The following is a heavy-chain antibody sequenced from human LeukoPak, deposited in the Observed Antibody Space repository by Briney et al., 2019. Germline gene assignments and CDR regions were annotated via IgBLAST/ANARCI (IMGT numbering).Heavy chain of an antibody. Sequence: TSETLSLTCTVSGGSISSYYWSWIRQPPGKGLEWIGYIYTSGSTNYNPSLKSRVTISVDTSKNQFSLKLSSVTAADTAVYYCARRFLDKGYYYYMDVWGKGTTVTVSS. J-gene: IGHJ6*03. CDR1: GGSISSYY. CDR2: IYTSGST. V-gene: IGHV4-4*09. D-gene: IGHD3-3*01. CDR3: ARRFLDKGYYYYMDV.